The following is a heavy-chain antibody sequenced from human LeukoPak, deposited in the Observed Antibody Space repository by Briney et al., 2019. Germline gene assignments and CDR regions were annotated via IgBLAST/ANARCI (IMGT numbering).Heavy chain of an antibody. CDR1: GGSISSYY. CDR2: ISYSGST. Sequence: SETLSLTCTVSGGSISSYYWSWIRQPPGKGLEWIACISYSGSTKYNPSLKSRVTISVDTSKNQLSLRLSSVTAADTAVYYCAREPGFDSSGYLNWFDPWGQGTLVTVSS. V-gene: IGHV4-59*01. J-gene: IGHJ5*02. D-gene: IGHD3-22*01. CDR3: AREPGFDSSGYLNWFDP.